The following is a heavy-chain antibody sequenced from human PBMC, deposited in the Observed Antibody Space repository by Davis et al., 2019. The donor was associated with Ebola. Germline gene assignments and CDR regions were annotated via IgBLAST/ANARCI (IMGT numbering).Heavy chain of an antibody. Sequence: GESLKISCTDSVITFSSYAMTWVRQAPGKGLEWVSAISGSGGSTYYADSVKGRFTISRDNSKKTLYLQMNSLGAEDTALYYCAKGLRTKLWLRYYYYGMDVWGKGTTVTVSS. J-gene: IGHJ6*04. CDR1: VITFSSYA. CDR2: ISGSGGST. D-gene: IGHD5-12*01. CDR3: AKGLRTKLWLRYYYYGMDV. V-gene: IGHV3-23*01.